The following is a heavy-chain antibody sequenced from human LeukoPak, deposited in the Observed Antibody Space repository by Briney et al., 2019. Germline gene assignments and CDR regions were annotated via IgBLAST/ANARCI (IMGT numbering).Heavy chain of an antibody. CDR2: IKGSGGDT. D-gene: IGHD5-18*01. CDR1: GFTFSSYA. V-gene: IGHV3-23*01. Sequence: AGGSLRLSRAASGFTFSSYAMTWVRQAPGKGPEWVSGIKGSGGDTYYADSVKGRFTISRDNSKNTLYLQMNSLRAEDTAVYYCARKTGYSYGNNYFDYWGQGTLVTVSS. J-gene: IGHJ4*02. CDR3: ARKTGYSYGNNYFDY.